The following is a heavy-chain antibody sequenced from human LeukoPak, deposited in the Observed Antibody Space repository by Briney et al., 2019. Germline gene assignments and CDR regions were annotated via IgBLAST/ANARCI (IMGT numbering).Heavy chain of an antibody. J-gene: IGHJ4*02. CDR2: IKSKTDGGTT. D-gene: IGHD3-10*01. CDR3: TTASYYYGSGPIDY. Sequence: PGGSLRLSCAASGFTFGNAWMSWVRQAPGKGLEWVGRIKSKTDGGTTDYAAPVKGRFTISRDDSKNTLYLQMNSLKTEDTAVYYCTTASYYYGSGPIDYWGQGTLVTVSS. V-gene: IGHV3-15*01. CDR1: GFTFGNAW.